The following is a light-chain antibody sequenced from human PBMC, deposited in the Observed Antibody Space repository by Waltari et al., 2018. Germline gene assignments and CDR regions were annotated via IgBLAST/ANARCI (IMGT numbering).Light chain of an antibody. J-gene: IGKJ1*01. V-gene: IGKV3-15*01. CDR3: QQYNNWPPST. CDR2: HAS. CDR1: ESIATN. Sequence: ILLTQSPDTLSVSPGERVTLSCRASESIATNLAWYQQRPGQAPRLLIFHASSRATDIPAKFSGSGSGTEFTLTISSLQAEDFAVYYCQQYNNWPPSTFGQGTKVEFK.